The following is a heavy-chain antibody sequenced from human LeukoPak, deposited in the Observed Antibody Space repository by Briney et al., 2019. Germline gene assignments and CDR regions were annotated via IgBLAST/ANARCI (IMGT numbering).Heavy chain of an antibody. V-gene: IGHV4-59*01. CDR2: IYYSGST. J-gene: IGHJ6*02. D-gene: IGHD4-23*01. Sequence: SETLSLTCTVSGGSISSYYWSWIRQPPGKGLEWIGYIYYSGSTNYDPSLKSRVTISVDTSKNQFSLKLSSVTAADTAVYYCARDASYGGYYYGMDVWGQGTTVTVSS. CDR1: GGSISSYY. CDR3: ARDASYGGYYYGMDV.